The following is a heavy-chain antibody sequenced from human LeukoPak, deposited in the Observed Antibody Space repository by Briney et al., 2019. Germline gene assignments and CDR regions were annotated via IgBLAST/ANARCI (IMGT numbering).Heavy chain of an antibody. CDR1: GFTFSKYA. V-gene: IGHV3-23*01. Sequence: GGSLRLSCVASGFTFSKYAMSWVRQAPGKGLDWVSGISNTGDTIYYADSVKGRFTISRDNSKNTLYLEMNSLRAEDMAVYYCATLYVFHYFDYWGQGTLVTVSS. J-gene: IGHJ4*02. D-gene: IGHD3-10*02. CDR2: ISNTGDTI. CDR3: ATLYVFHYFDY.